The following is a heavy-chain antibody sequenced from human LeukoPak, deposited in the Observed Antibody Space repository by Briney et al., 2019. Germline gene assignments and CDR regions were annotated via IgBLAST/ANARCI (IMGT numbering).Heavy chain of an antibody. CDR2: FYSGGNT. V-gene: IGHV3-53*01. D-gene: IGHD3-22*01. Sequence: GGSLRLSCAASGFSVSSRYMTWVRQAPGKGLEWVSVFYSGGNTRYADPVKGRFTISRDNSKNTVYLQMNSLRAEDTAVYYCAREGSFDSSGYNDALDIWGRGTLVTVSS. CDR1: GFSVSSRY. CDR3: AREGSFDSSGYNDALDI. J-gene: IGHJ3*02.